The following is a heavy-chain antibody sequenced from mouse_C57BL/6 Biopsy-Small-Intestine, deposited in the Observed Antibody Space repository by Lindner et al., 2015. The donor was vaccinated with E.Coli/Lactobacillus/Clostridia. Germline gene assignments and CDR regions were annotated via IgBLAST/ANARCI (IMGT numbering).Heavy chain of an antibody. V-gene: IGHV1-18*01. Sequence: VQLQESGPELVKPGASVKISCKASGYSFTDYNMNWVKQSHGKSLERIGDINPNNGGTIYNQKFKGKATFTADTSSNTAHMQLSSLTTEDSAIYYCARGEDGNYADYWGQGTTLTVSS. D-gene: IGHD2-1*01. CDR3: ARGEDGNYADY. CDR2: INPNNGGT. J-gene: IGHJ2*01. CDR1: GYSFTDYN.